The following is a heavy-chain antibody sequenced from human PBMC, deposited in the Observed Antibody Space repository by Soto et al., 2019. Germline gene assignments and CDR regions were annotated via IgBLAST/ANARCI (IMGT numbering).Heavy chain of an antibody. V-gene: IGHV4-34*12. CDR3: ARQRPTDGRWEFANYYGMDV. J-gene: IGHJ6*02. D-gene: IGHD1-26*01. CDR2: IIHSEST. CDR1: GGSISSYY. Sequence: SETLSLTCTVSGGSISSYYWSWVRQPPGKGLEWIGEIIHSESTKYNPSLKSRVTISVDTSKNQFSLKLSSVTAADTAVYYCARQRPTDGRWEFANYYGMDVWGQGTPVTVSS.